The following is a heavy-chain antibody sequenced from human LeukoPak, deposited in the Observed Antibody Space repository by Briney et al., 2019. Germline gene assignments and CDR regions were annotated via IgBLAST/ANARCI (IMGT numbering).Heavy chain of an antibody. D-gene: IGHD6-19*01. CDR2: IKQDGSEI. J-gene: IGHJ6*03. CDR3: ARVTSQAVADSYYYYMDV. Sequence: GGSLRLSCAASGFTFSSYWMIWVRLAPGKGLEWVANIKQDGSEIYYVDSVKGRFTISRDNAKNSLYLQMNSLRAEDTAVYYCARVTSQAVADSYYYYMDVWGKGTTVTVSS. V-gene: IGHV3-7*04. CDR1: GFTFSSYW.